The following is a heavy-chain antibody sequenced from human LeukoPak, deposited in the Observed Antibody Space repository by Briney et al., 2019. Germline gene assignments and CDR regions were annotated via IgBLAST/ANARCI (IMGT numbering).Heavy chain of an antibody. V-gene: IGHV4-59*12. CDR2: IYYSGST. CDR3: ARDRSSGWYDY. J-gene: IGHJ4*02. Sequence: SETLSLTCTVSGGSISSYYWSWIRQPPGKGLEWIGYIYYSGSTNYNPSLKSRVTVSVDTSKNQFSLKLSSVTAADTAVYYCARDRSSGWYDYWGQGTLVTVSS. CDR1: GGSISSYY. D-gene: IGHD6-19*01.